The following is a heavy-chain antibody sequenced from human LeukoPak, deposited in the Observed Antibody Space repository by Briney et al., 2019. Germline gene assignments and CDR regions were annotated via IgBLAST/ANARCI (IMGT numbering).Heavy chain of an antibody. D-gene: IGHD1-26*01. V-gene: IGHV3-23*01. Sequence: QPGGSLRLSCAASGFTFSSYAMSWVRQAPGKGLEWVSAISGSGGSTYYADSVKGRFTISRDNSKNTLYLQMNGLRAEDTAVYYCAKDWNEWELGRGDYWGQGTLVTVSS. J-gene: IGHJ4*02. CDR3: AKDWNEWELGRGDY. CDR1: GFTFSSYA. CDR2: ISGSGGST.